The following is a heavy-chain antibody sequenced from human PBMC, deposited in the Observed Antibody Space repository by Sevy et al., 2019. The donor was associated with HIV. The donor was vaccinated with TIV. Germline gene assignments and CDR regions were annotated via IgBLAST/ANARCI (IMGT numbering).Heavy chain of an antibody. CDR1: GFTFSSYS. Sequence: GGSLRLSCAASGFTFSSYSMNWVRQAPGKGLEWVSSISSSGSYIYYADSVKGRFTITRDHAKNSLYLQMNSRRAEETAVYYWARLRRGRGPWGQGTLVTVSS. CDR3: ARLRRGRGP. CDR2: ISSSGSYI. D-gene: IGHD3-10*01. J-gene: IGHJ5*02. V-gene: IGHV3-21*01.